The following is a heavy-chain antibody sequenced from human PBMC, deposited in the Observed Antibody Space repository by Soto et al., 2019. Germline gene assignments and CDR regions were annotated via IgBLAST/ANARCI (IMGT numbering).Heavy chain of an antibody. CDR1: GFTFSSYA. V-gene: IGHV3-30-3*01. D-gene: IGHD5-12*01. Sequence: GGSLRLSCAASGFTFSSYAMHWVRQAPGRGLEWVAVISYDGSNKYYADSVKGRFTISRDNSKNTLYLQMNSLRAEDTAVYYCARDGYDRPLYYFDYWGQGNLVTVSS. CDR3: ARDGYDRPLYYFDY. J-gene: IGHJ4*02. CDR2: ISYDGSNK.